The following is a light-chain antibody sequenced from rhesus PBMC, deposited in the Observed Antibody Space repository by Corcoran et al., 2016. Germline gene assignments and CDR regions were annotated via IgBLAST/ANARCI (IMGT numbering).Light chain of an antibody. CDR3: QQYNRDPFT. CDR2: YSS. Sequence: DIQMTQSPSSLSASVGDRVTIICRASQGISSYLAWYQQKPGKAPKPLIFYSSNLERGIPSRFSGRGSGTEFTLTINSLPPEDFATYFCQQYNRDPFTFGPGTKLDIK. J-gene: IGKJ3*01. V-gene: IGKV1-37*01. CDR1: QGISSY.